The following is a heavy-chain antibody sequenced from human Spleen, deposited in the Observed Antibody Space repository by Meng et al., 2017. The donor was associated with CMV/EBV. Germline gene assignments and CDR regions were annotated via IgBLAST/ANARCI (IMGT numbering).Heavy chain of an antibody. CDR1: GFTFSTCS. D-gene: IGHD3-3*01. CDR3: TRDGPITGFGVAIKPFDY. V-gene: IGHV3-21*01. Sequence: GESLKISCAASGFTFSTCSMNWVRQAPGKGLEWVASISSSSNYIYYTDSVKGRFTISRDNAKNSLYLQMNSLRAEDTAVYFCTRDGPITGFGVAIKPFDYWGQGALVTVSS. CDR2: ISSSSNYI. J-gene: IGHJ4*02.